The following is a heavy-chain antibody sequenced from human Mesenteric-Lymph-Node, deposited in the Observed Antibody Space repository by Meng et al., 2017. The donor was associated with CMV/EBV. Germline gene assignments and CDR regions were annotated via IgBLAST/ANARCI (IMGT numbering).Heavy chain of an antibody. D-gene: IGHD3-9*01. Sequence: SYAISGVRQAPGQGLEWMGGISPSFGTANYAQKFQGRVTITADKSTSTAYMEMSSLRSEDTAVYYCARDTPDEILTGYYTGLNWFDPWGQGTLVTVSS. J-gene: IGHJ5*02. CDR1: SYA. CDR3: ARDTPDEILTGYYTGLNWFDP. CDR2: ISPSFGTA. V-gene: IGHV1-69*06.